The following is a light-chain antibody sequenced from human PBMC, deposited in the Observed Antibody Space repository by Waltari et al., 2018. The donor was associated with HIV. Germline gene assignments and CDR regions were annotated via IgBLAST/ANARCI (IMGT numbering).Light chain of an antibody. J-gene: IGLJ3*02. V-gene: IGLV2-18*02. Sequence: QSALPQPPSVSGSPGQSVTISCTGTSSDVGSYNRVSWYQQPPGTAPKLMSYEGSNRPAGVPERFSGSKSRNTASLTISGLQAEDEADYYCSSYTSSSTLVFGGVTKLTVL. CDR3: SSYTSSSTLV. CDR2: EGS. CDR1: SSDVGSYNR.